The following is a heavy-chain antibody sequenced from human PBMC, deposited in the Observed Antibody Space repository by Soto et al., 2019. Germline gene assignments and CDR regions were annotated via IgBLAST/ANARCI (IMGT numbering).Heavy chain of an antibody. CDR3: ARGGGSDSFDY. Sequence: SETLSLSCTFSVASITGGGYAWSWIRQTPGKGLEWIGYINHLETTFYNPSFESRLTLSIDRAKNQFSLNLNSMSAADRAVYFCARGGGSDSFDYWGQGIMVTVSS. CDR1: VASITGGGYA. V-gene: IGHV4-30-2*01. J-gene: IGHJ4*02. CDR2: INHLETT. D-gene: IGHD1-26*01.